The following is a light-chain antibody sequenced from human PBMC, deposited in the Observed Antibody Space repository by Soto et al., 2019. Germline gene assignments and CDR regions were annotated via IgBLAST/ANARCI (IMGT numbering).Light chain of an antibody. CDR3: QQYNNWPPSII. J-gene: IGKJ5*01. V-gene: IGKV3D-15*01. CDR1: QSVSSTY. Sequence: EIVLTQSPGTLSLSPGERATLSCRASQSVSSTYLAWYQQKPGQAPRLLIYGASTRATGIPDRFRGSGSGTEFTLTISSLQSEDFAVYYCQQYNNWPPSIIFGQGTRLEI. CDR2: GAS.